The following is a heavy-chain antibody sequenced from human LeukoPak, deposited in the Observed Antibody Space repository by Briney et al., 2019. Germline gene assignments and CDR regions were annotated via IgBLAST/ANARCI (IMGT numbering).Heavy chain of an antibody. V-gene: IGHV3-21*01. D-gene: IGHD3-10*01. CDR2: ISSSSSYI. Sequence: GGSLRLSCAASGFTFSSYSMNWVRQAPGKGLEWVSSISSSSSYIYYADSVKVRFTISRDNAKNSLYLQMNSLRAEDTAVYYCARDLKVEEWFGESRNDYYYYGMDVWGQGTTVTVSS. J-gene: IGHJ6*02. CDR3: ARDLKVEEWFGESRNDYYYYGMDV. CDR1: GFTFSSYS.